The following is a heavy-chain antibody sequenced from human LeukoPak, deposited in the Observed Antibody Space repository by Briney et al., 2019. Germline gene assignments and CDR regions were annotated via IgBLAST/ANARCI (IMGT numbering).Heavy chain of an antibody. V-gene: IGHV3-30*18. CDR3: AKDRGTLRFLEWLYPTELDH. D-gene: IGHD3-3*01. J-gene: IGHJ4*02. Sequence: GGSLRLSCAASGFTFSSYGMHWVRQAPGKGLEWVAVISYDGSNKYYADSVKGRFTISRDNSKNTLYLQMNSLRAEDTAVYYCAKDRGTLRFLEWLYPTELDHWGQGTLVTVSS. CDR1: GFTFSSYG. CDR2: ISYDGSNK.